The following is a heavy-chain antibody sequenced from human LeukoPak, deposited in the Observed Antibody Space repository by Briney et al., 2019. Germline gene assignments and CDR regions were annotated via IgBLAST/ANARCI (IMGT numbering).Heavy chain of an antibody. CDR2: MNPNSGNT. V-gene: IGHV1-8*01. J-gene: IGHJ3*02. CDR1: GYTFTSYD. Sequence: ASVKVSCKASGYTFTSYDINWVRQATGQGLEWMGWMNPNSGNTGYAQKFQGRVTITADKSTSTAYMELSSLRSEDTAVYYCARVAHYYDRNAFDIWGQGTMVTVSS. CDR3: ARVAHYYDRNAFDI. D-gene: IGHD3-22*01.